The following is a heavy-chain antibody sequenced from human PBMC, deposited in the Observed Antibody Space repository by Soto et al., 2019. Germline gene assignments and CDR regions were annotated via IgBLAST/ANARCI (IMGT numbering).Heavy chain of an antibody. CDR3: ARVVVVAATRGGWFDP. CDR1: GGSISSGGYY. V-gene: IGHV4-31*03. J-gene: IGHJ5*02. Sequence: SETLSLTCTVSGGSISSGGYYWSWIRQHPGKGLEWIGYIYYSGSTYYNPSLKSRVTISVDTSMYQFSLKLSSVTAADTFVYYCARVVVVAATRGGWFDPWGQGTLVTVSS. D-gene: IGHD2-15*01. CDR2: IYYSGST.